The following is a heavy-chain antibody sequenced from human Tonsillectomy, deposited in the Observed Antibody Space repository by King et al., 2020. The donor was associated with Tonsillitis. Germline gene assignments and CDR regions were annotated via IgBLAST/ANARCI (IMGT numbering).Heavy chain of an antibody. V-gene: IGHV1-69*06. CDR1: GVTFSSLT. Sequence: VQLVESGAAVKRPGSSVQVSCKASGVTFSSLTISWVRQAPGQGLEWMGAIIPIFDKTKYAQRFQGRVTITADRSTSTVYMRLSSLTSDDTAVYYCARDCPKPQTCALDIWGQGTVVAVSS. J-gene: IGHJ3*02. CDR3: ARDCPKPQTCALDI. CDR2: IIPIFDKT.